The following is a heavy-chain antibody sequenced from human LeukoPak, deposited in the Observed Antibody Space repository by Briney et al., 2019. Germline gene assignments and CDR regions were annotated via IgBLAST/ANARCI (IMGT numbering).Heavy chain of an antibody. J-gene: IGHJ4*02. CDR1: GYAFTGYY. CDR3: ARVGYGSGSYSLFDY. D-gene: IGHD3-10*01. Sequence: GASVKVSCEASGYAFTGYYMHWVRQAPGQGLEWMGWINPNSGGTNYAQKFQGRVTMTRDTSISTAYMELSRRRSGDTAVYYCARVGYGSGSYSLFDYWGQGTLVTVSS. CDR2: INPNSGGT. V-gene: IGHV1-2*02.